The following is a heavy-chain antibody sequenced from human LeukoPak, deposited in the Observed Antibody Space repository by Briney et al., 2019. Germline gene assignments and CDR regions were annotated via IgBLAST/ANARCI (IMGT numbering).Heavy chain of an antibody. CDR1: GFTFSSYW. D-gene: IGHD3-22*01. J-gene: IGHJ1*01. CDR3: ARGGQGYYDSSGYYHRTLYFQH. Sequence: PGGSLRLSCAASGFTFSSYWMSWVRQAPGKGLEWVANIKEDGSEKYYVDSVKGRFTISRDNAKNSLYLQMNSLRAEDTAVYYCARGGQGYYDSSGYYHRTLYFQHWGQGTLVTVSS. CDR2: IKEDGSEK. V-gene: IGHV3-7*01.